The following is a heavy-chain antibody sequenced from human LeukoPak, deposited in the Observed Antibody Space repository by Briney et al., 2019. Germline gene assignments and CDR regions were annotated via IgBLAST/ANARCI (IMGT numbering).Heavy chain of an antibody. CDR3: ARSGVPTCHY. J-gene: IGHJ4*02. CDR1: GFTFSIYA. V-gene: IGHV3-23*01. CDR2: INPDGGGS. D-gene: IGHD2-2*01. Sequence: GGSLRLSCQASGFTFSIYAMSWVRQAPGKGLEWVSSINPDGGGSFFADSVKGRFTISRDDSRSVVYLQMNSLSAEDTAVYYCARSGVPTCHYWGQGVLVTVSS.